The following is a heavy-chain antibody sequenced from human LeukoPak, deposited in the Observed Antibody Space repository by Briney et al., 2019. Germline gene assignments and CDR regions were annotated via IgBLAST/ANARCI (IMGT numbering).Heavy chain of an antibody. CDR1: GGSISSYY. V-gene: IGHV4-59*01. Sequence: PSETLSLTCTVSGGSISSYYWSWIRQPPGKGLVWIGYIYYSGSTNYNPSLKSRVTISVDTSKNQFSLKLSSVTAADTAVYYCARSVDTSAFDIWGQGTMVTVSS. CDR3: ARSVDTSAFDI. J-gene: IGHJ3*02. CDR2: IYYSGST. D-gene: IGHD5-18*01.